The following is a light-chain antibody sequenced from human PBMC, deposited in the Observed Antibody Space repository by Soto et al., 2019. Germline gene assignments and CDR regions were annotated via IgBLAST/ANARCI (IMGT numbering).Light chain of an antibody. J-gene: IGKJ2*01. V-gene: IGKV3-20*01. CDR1: QSGSSNY. CDR2: AAS. Sequence: GSLSLSPGERATLSCRASQSGSSNYLAWYQQKPGQAPRLLIYAASSRATGIPDRFSGSGSGTDFTLTISRLEPEDFAVYYCQQYGSLPGTFGQGTKLQIK. CDR3: QQYGSLPGT.